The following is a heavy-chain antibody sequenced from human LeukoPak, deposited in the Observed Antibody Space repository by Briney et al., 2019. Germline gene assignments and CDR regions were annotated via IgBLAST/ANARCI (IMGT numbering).Heavy chain of an antibody. CDR2: ISYDGSNK. CDR1: GFTFSSYG. D-gene: IGHD3-22*01. J-gene: IGHJ4*02. V-gene: IGHV3-30*03. Sequence: GRSLRPSCAASGFTFSSYGMHWVRQAPGKGLEWVAVISYDGSNKYYADSVKGRFTISRDNSKNTLYLQMNSLRAEDTAVYYCAREDGDSSGYFIDYWGQGTLVTVSS. CDR3: AREDGDSSGYFIDY.